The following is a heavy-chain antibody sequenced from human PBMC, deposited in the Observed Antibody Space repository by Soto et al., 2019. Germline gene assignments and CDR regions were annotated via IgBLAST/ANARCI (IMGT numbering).Heavy chain of an antibody. CDR2: IDPSDSYT. D-gene: IGHD2-15*01. CDR1: EYSFTSYW. CDR3: ARLGYCSGGSCYYYGMDV. J-gene: IGHJ6*02. Sequence: GESLKISCKGSEYSFTSYWISWVRQMPGKGLEWMGRIDPSDSYTNYSPSFQGHVTISADKSISTAYLQWSSLKASDTAMYYCARLGYCSGGSCYYYGMDVWGQGTTVTVSS. V-gene: IGHV5-10-1*01.